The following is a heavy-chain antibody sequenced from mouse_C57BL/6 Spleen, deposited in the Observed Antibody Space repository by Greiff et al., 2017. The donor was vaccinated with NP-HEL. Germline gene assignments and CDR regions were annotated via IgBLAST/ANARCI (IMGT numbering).Heavy chain of an antibody. CDR1: GYTFTSYW. V-gene: IGHV1-69*01. CDR3: ARGATMVTTVLGDY. D-gene: IGHD2-2*01. J-gene: IGHJ4*01. Sequence: VQLQQSGAELVMPGASVKLSCKASGYTFTSYWMHWVKQRPGQGLEWIGEIDPSDSYTNYNQKFKGKSTLTVDKSSSTAYMQLSSLTSEDSAVYYCARGATMVTTVLGDYWGQGTSVTVSS. CDR2: IDPSDSYT.